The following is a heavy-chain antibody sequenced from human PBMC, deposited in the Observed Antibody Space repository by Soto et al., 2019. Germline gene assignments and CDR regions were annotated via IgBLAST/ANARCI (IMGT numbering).Heavy chain of an antibody. CDR2: INPNSGGT. D-gene: IGHD6-19*01. Sequence: ASVKVSCKASGYTFTSYYMHWVRQAPGQGLEWMGWINPNSGGTNYAQKFQGWVTMTRDTSISTAYMELSRLRSDDTAVYYCARGIAVAGAILYYYYGMDVWGQGTTVTVSS. CDR3: ARGIAVAGAILYYYYGMDV. J-gene: IGHJ6*02. V-gene: IGHV1-2*04. CDR1: GYTFTSYY.